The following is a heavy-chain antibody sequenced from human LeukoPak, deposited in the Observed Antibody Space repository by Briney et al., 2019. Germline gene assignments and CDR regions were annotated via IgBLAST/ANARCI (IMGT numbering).Heavy chain of an antibody. CDR2: ISAYNGNT. J-gene: IGHJ6*02. CDR1: GYTFTSYG. Sequence: ASVKVSCKASGYTFTSYGISWMRQAPGQGLEWMGWISAYNGNTNYAQKLQGRVTMTTDTSTSTTYMELRSLRSDDTAVYYCARNDDIVVAPAAIYGMDVWGQGTTVTVSS. V-gene: IGHV1-18*01. CDR3: ARNDDIVVAPAAIYGMDV. D-gene: IGHD2-2*01.